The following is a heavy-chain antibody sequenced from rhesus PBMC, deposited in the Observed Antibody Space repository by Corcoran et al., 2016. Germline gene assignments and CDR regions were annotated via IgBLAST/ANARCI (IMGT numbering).Heavy chain of an antibody. D-gene: IGHD2-2*01. V-gene: IGHV1-138*01. Sequence: QVHLVQSGAELKKPGSSVKVSCKASGYTFTDYYVQWVRQAPGQGLECMGRINPRAGVTDYSQKFQGRVTVTRDTSTSTAYMELSSLRFEDTAVYYCVVISGYYGVDFWDQGALVTVSS. CDR1: GYTFTDYY. CDR3: VVISGYYGVDF. J-gene: IGHJ4*01. CDR2: INPRAGVT.